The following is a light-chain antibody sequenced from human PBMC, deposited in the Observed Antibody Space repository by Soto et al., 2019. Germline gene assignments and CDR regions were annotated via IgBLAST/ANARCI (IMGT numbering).Light chain of an antibody. Sequence: QSALTQPRSVSGSPGQSVTISCTGTSSNVGDSDYLSWYQRHPGEVPKLLIYRVTKRPSGIPDRFSGSRSGNTASLSISGLQAEDEADYYCCSYGGTSTPWIFGGGTKLTVL. CDR3: CSYGGTSTPWI. V-gene: IGLV2-11*01. CDR1: SSNVGDSDY. CDR2: RVT. J-gene: IGLJ2*01.